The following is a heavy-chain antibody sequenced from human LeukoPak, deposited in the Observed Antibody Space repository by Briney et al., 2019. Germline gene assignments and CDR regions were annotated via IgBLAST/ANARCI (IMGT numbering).Heavy chain of an antibody. CDR3: ARVGNGALLY. Sequence: KPGGSLRLSCAASGFTFSSYSVNWVRQAPGKGLEWVSSISSSSSYIYYADSVKGRFTISRDNAKNSLYLQMNSLRAEYTAVYYCARVGNGALLYWGQGTLVTVSS. D-gene: IGHD4-17*01. J-gene: IGHJ4*02. CDR2: ISSSSSYI. V-gene: IGHV3-21*01. CDR1: GFTFSSYS.